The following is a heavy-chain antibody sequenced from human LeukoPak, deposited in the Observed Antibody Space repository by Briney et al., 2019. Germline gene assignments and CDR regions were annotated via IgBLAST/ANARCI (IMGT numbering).Heavy chain of an antibody. CDR1: GGSISSGGYS. CDR3: ARVRYPGHNAFDI. CDR2: IHHSGST. D-gene: IGHD1-26*01. V-gene: IGHV4-30-2*01. J-gene: IGHJ3*02. Sequence: SSETLSLTCAVSGGSISSGGYSWSWIRQPPGKGLEWIGYIHHSGSTYYNPSLKSRVTISVDRSKNQFSLKLSSVTAADTAVYYCARVRYPGHNAFDIWGQGTMVTVSS.